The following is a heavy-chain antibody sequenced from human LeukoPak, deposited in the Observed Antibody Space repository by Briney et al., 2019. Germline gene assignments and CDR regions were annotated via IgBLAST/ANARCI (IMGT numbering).Heavy chain of an antibody. J-gene: IGHJ3*02. CDR1: GFTFSSYA. CDR2: ISSNGSST. D-gene: IGHD1-26*01. Sequence: GGSLRLSCAASGFTFSSYAMHWVRQAPGKGLEYVSAISSNGSSTYYANSVKGRFTISRDNSKNTLYLQMGSLRAEDMAVYYCARDSQKEGGSYFAFDIWGKGKMFTVSS. CDR3: ARDSQKEGGSYFAFDI. V-gene: IGHV3-64*01.